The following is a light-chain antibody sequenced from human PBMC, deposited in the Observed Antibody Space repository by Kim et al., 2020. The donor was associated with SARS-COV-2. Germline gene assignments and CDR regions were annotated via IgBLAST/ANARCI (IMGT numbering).Light chain of an antibody. Sequence: PGKTARVSCGGDCIESKSVHWYQQKSGQAPALVIYYDSDRPSGIPERFSGSNSGNTATLTISRVEAGDEADYYCQVWDSSNDHRVVFGGGTQLTVL. CDR2: YDS. V-gene: IGLV3-21*04. CDR3: QVWDSSNDHRVV. CDR1: CIESKS. J-gene: IGLJ2*01.